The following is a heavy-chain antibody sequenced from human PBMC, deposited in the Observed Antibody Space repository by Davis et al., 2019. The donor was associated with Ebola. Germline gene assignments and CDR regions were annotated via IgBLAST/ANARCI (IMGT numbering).Heavy chain of an antibody. J-gene: IGHJ5*02. CDR2: MNPNSGNT. CDR1: GYTFSNYD. D-gene: IGHD3-10*01. V-gene: IGHV1-18*04. CDR3: ARCITMVRGTGWFDP. Sequence: ASVKVSCKASGYTFSNYDINWVRQAPGQGLQWMGWMNPNSGNTNYAQKLQGRVTMTTDTSTSTAYMELRSLRSDDTAVYYCARCITMVRGTGWFDPWGQGTLVTVSS.